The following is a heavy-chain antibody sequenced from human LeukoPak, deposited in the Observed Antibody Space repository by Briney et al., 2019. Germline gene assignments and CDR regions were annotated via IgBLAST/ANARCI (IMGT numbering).Heavy chain of an antibody. Sequence: SDTLSLTCTVSGDALSGYYWSWIRQPAGKGLEWLGRVYFSGGTKYNPSLESRVTMSVDTSKNQFSLKLNFVTAADTAVYYCARVGSGYDFIDYWGQGTLVTVSS. CDR2: VYFSGGT. V-gene: IGHV4-4*07. D-gene: IGHD3/OR15-3a*01. CDR1: GDALSGYY. CDR3: ARVGSGYDFIDY. J-gene: IGHJ4*02.